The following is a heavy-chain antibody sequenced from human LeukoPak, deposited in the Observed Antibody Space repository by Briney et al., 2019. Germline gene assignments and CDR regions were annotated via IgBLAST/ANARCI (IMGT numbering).Heavy chain of an antibody. D-gene: IGHD4-23*01. Sequence: PSETLSLTCTVSGGSISSYYWSWIRQPPGKGLEWIGYIYYSGSPRYSPSLKSRVTMSLDTSKNQFSLKLSSVTAADTAVYYCARDLHGGNSGMGYWGQGILVTVSS. CDR2: IYYSGSP. CDR1: GGSISSYY. J-gene: IGHJ4*02. CDR3: ARDLHGGNSGMGY. V-gene: IGHV4-59*01.